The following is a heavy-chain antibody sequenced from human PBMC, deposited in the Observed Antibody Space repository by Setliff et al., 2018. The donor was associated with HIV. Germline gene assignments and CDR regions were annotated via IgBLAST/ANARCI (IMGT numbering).Heavy chain of an antibody. Sequence: SVKVSCKASGGTFSSYAISWVRQAPGQGLEWMGGIIPIFGTANYAQKFQGRVTITTDESTSTAYMELSSLRSEDTAVFYCVTPYSYRAFDIWGQGTMVTVSS. V-gene: IGHV1-69*05. CDR3: VTPYSYRAFDI. CDR1: GGTFSSYA. CDR2: IIPIFGTA. D-gene: IGHD5-18*01. J-gene: IGHJ3*02.